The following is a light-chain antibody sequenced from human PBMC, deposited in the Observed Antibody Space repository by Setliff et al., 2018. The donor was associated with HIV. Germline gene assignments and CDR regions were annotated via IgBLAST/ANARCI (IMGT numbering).Light chain of an antibody. CDR1: SSDVGGYNY. CDR3: SSYTSRSTKV. J-gene: IGLJ1*01. V-gene: IGLV2-14*01. Sequence: QSALPQPASVSGSPGQSITISCSGTSSDVGGYNYVSWYQQHPGKAPKLMIYDVNKRPSGVSNRFSGSKSGNTASLTISGLQAEDEADYYCSSYTSRSTKVFGTGTKATVL. CDR2: DVN.